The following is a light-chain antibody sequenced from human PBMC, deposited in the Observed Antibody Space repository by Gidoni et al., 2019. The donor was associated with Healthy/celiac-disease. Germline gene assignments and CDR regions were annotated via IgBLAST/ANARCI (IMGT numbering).Light chain of an antibody. CDR3: QQDYNVMYT. CDR2: GAS. CDR1: QSVSSSY. Sequence: EIVMTQSPATLSLSPGERATLSCRASQSVSSSYLSWYQQKPGQAPRLLIYGASTRATGIPARFSGSGSGTDFTLTISSLQPEDFAVYYWQQDYNVMYTFGQGTKLEIK. V-gene: IGKV3D-7*01. J-gene: IGKJ2*01.